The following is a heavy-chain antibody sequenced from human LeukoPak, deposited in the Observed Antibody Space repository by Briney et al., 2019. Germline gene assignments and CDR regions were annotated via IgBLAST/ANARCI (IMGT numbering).Heavy chain of an antibody. CDR3: ARDSRFGKLLIPYFDY. CDR2: TTSRSSSI. Sequence: GGSLRLSCAAPGFTFSNYNMNWVRQAPGKGLEWVSYTTSRSSSIYYADSVKGRFTISRDNAQNSLYLQMNSLRDEDTAVYYCARDSRFGKLLIPYFDYWGQGTLVTVSS. J-gene: IGHJ4*02. V-gene: IGHV3-48*02. CDR1: GFTFSNYN. D-gene: IGHD3-10*01.